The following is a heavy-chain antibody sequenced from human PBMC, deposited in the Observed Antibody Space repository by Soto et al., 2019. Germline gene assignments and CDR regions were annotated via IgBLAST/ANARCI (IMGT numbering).Heavy chain of an antibody. D-gene: IGHD3-22*01. CDR1: GYTFTSYD. Sequence: ASVKVSCKASGYTFTSYDINWVRQATGQGLEWVGRIIPIFGTTNYAQNLQGRVTISADKSTLTSYMELHSLTSDDTALYYCARDRTDSGYYTNWLDPWGQGTQVT. J-gene: IGHJ5*02. V-gene: IGHV1-69*06. CDR3: ARDRTDSGYYTNWLDP. CDR2: IIPIFGTT.